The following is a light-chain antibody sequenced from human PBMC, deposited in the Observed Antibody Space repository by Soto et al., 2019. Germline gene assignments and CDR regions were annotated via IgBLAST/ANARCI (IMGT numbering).Light chain of an antibody. J-gene: IGKJ1*01. CDR1: QSISSW. CDR2: DAS. V-gene: IGKV1-5*01. Sequence: DIQMTQSPSTLSASVGDRVTMTCRASQSISSWLAWYQQKPGKAPKLLIYDASSLESGVPSRFSGSGSGTEFTLTISSLQPDDFASYYCQQYNSYWMFGQGTKVEIK. CDR3: QQYNSYWM.